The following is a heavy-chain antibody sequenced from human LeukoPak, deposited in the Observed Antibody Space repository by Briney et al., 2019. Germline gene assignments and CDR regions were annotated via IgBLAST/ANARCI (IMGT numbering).Heavy chain of an antibody. Sequence: ASVKVSCKASGYTFTSYCMSWVRQAPGQGLEWMGWISAYNSNTNYAQKLQGRVTMTTDTSTSPAYMELSSLRSDDTAVYYCARACISMVRGGTCRMDGWGQGTTVTVSS. J-gene: IGHJ6*02. CDR1: GYTFTSYC. D-gene: IGHD3-10*01. V-gene: IGHV1-18*01. CDR2: ISAYNSNT. CDR3: ARACISMVRGGTCRMDG.